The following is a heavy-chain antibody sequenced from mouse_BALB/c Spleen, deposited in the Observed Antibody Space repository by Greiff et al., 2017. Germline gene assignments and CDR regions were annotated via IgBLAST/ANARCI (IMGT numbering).Heavy chain of an antibody. V-gene: IGHV1S81*02. J-gene: IGHJ2*01. Sequence: VQLQQSGAELVKPGASVKLSCKASGYTFTSYYMYWVKQRPGQGLEWIGEINPSNGSTKYNEKFKGKATLTADKSSSTAYMQLSSLTSENSAVYFCARAEANWDYFDYWGQGTTLTVSS. CDR2: INPSNGST. D-gene: IGHD4-1*01. CDR3: ARAEANWDYFDY. CDR1: GYTFTSYY.